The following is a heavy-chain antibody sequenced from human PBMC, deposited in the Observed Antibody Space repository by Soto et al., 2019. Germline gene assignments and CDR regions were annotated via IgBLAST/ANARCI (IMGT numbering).Heavy chain of an antibody. Sequence: GGSLRLSCATSGFLFSNYAMNWVRQAPGKGLEWVSGIVASGGITYYADSVKGRFTISRDNSKKTLYLQMNSLRAEDTALYYCAKETVRSPNLAGPEWGQGILVTVS. CDR2: IVASGGIT. CDR1: GFLFSNYA. CDR3: AKETVRSPNLAGPE. D-gene: IGHD4-17*01. J-gene: IGHJ4*02. V-gene: IGHV3-23*01.